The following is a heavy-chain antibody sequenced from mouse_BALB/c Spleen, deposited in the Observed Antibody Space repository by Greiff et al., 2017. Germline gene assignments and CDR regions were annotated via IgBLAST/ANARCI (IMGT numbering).Heavy chain of an antibody. CDR2: INPYNDGT. Sequence: VQLQQSGPELVKPGASVKMSCKASGYTFTSYVMHWVKQKPGQGLEWIGYINPYNDGTKYNEKFKGQATLTSDKSSSTAYMELSSLTSEDSAVYYCARRGGYYAMDYWGQGTSVTVSS. V-gene: IGHV1-14*01. CDR1: GYTFTSYV. CDR3: ARRGGYYAMDY. J-gene: IGHJ4*01.